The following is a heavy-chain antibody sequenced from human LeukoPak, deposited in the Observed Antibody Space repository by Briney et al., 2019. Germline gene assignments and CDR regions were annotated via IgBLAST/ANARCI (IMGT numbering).Heavy chain of an antibody. CDR3: AREGSTRYYYYYYGMDV. Sequence: PSETLSLTCTVSGGSISSDDYYWSWIRQPPGKGLEWIGYIYYSGSTYYNPSLKSRVTISVDTSKNQFSLKLSSVTAADTAVYYCAREGSTRYYYYYYGMDVWGQGTTVTVSS. CDR2: IYYSGST. V-gene: IGHV4-30-4*01. J-gene: IGHJ6*02. D-gene: IGHD2-2*01. CDR1: GGSISSDDYY.